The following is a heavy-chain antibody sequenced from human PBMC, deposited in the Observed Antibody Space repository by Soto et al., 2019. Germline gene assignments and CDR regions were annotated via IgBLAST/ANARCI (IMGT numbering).Heavy chain of an antibody. V-gene: IGHV3-74*01. CDR1: GFTFSRYW. CDR2: TNEDGTIT. CDR3: ASELGGQQGF. Sequence: EVQLVESGGGLVQPGGSLRLSCAASGFTFSRYWMHWVRQVPGKGLVWVSRTNEDGTITNYADSVQGRFTISRDNAKNTLYLQMNSLRGEDTAVYYCASELGGQQGFWGQGTVVTVTS. D-gene: IGHD7-27*01. J-gene: IGHJ4*02.